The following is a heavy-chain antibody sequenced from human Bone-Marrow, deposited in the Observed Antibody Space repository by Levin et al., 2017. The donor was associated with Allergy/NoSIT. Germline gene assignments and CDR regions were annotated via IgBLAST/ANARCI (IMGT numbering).Heavy chain of an antibody. CDR2: ISHDETNK. V-gene: IGHV3-30-3*01. J-gene: IGHJ4*02. Sequence: GGSLRLSCAASGFTFSDFAMHWVRQAPGKGLEWVAFISHDETNKQYADSVKGRFTISRDNSQNTLYLQMNSLRAEDTAVYYCARDGIAVAGGVYWGQGTLVTVSS. CDR1: GFTFSDFA. CDR3: ARDGIAVAGGVY. D-gene: IGHD6-19*01.